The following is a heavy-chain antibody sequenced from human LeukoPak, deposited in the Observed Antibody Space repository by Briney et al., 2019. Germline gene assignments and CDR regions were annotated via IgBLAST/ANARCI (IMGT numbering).Heavy chain of an antibody. CDR1: GFTFSSYW. J-gene: IGHJ6*03. CDR3: ARGYYDFWSGNYYMDV. Sequence: GESLRLSCAASGFTFSSYWMHWVRQAPGKGLVWVSRINSDGSSTSYADSVKGRFTISRDNAKNTLYLQMNSLRAEDTAVYYCARGYYDFWSGNYYMDVWGKGTTVTVSS. D-gene: IGHD3-3*01. V-gene: IGHV3-74*01. CDR2: INSDGSST.